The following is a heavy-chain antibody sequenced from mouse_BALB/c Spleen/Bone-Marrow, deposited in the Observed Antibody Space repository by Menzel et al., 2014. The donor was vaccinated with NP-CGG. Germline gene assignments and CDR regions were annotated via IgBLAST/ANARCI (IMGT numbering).Heavy chain of an antibody. J-gene: IGHJ3*01. CDR2: IDPYNGGT. CDR1: GYSFTDSN. CDR3: ARRTPRVSEFPY. Sequence: EVHLVESGPELVKPGASVKVSCTASGYSFTDSNMYWVKQGHGKSLEWIGDIDPYNGGTRYNQKFKGKATLTVDKSSSTAFMHLNSLTSEDSAVYCCARRTPRVSEFPYRGQGTLVPVSA. D-gene: IGHD3-1*01. V-gene: IGHV1S135*01.